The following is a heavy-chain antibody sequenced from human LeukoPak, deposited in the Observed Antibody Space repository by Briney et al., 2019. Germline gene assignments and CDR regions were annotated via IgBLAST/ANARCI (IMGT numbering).Heavy chain of an antibody. CDR2: ISYDGSNK. CDR1: GSTFSSYG. CDR3: AKRMGPSIAATDLDY. V-gene: IGHV3-30*18. J-gene: IGHJ4*02. D-gene: IGHD6-13*01. Sequence: PGGSLRLSCAASGSTFSSYGMNWVRQAPGKGLEWVAVISYDGSNKYYADSVKGRFTISRDNSKNTLYLQMNSLRAEDTAVYYCAKRMGPSIAATDLDYWGQGTLVTVSS.